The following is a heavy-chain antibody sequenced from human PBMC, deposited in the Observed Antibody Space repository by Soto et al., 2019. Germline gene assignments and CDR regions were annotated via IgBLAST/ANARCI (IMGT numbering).Heavy chain of an antibody. CDR1: GFTFSSYA. D-gene: IGHD2-15*01. J-gene: IGHJ4*02. Sequence: QVQLVESGGGVVQPGRSLRLSCAASGFTFSSYAMHWVRQAPGKGLEWVAVISYDGSNKYYADSVKGRFTISRDNSKNPLYLQMNSLRAEETAVYYCARKVVADYWGQGTLVTVSS. CDR2: ISYDGSNK. V-gene: IGHV3-30-3*01. CDR3: ARKVVADY.